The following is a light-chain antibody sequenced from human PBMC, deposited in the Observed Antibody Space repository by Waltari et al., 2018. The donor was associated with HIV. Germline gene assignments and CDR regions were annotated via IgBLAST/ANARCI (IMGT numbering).Light chain of an antibody. CDR2: DNK. V-gene: IGLV1-51*01. CDR3: GAWDSSLSAVV. Sequence: QSVFTQPPSVSAAPGQKVTITCSGSSSNIRNNCVSWYQQLPGTAPKLLIYDNKKRPSRIPDRFSGSKSGTAATLGITGLQTGDEADYYCGAWDSSLSAVVFGTGTKVTVL. J-gene: IGLJ1*01. CDR1: SSNIRNNC.